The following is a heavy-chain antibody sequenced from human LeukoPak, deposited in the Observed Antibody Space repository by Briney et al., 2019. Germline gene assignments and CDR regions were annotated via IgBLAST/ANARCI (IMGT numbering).Heavy chain of an antibody. Sequence: GASVKVSCKASGGTFSSYAISWVRQAPGQGLEWMGRIIPIFGTANYAQKLQGRVTMTTDTSTSTAYMELRSLRSDDTAVYYCASTHYDSSGYQEYFQHWGQGTLVTVSS. CDR1: GGTFSSYA. V-gene: IGHV1-69*05. J-gene: IGHJ1*01. D-gene: IGHD3-22*01. CDR2: IIPIFGTA. CDR3: ASTHYDSSGYQEYFQH.